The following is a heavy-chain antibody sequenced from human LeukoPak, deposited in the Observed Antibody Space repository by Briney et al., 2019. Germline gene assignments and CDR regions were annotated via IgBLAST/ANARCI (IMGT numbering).Heavy chain of an antibody. J-gene: IGHJ6*04. D-gene: IGHD2-2*01. CDR2: ISAYNGNT. CDR1: GYTFTSYG. V-gene: IGHV1-18*01. Sequence: ASVKVSCKASGYTFTSYGISWVRQAPGQGLEWMGWISAYNGNTNYAQKLQGRVTMTTDTSTSTAYMELRSLRSDDTAVYYCARDVGDIVVVPAAILGLGDYYYYGMDVGGKGTTVTVSS. CDR3: ARDVGDIVVVPAAILGLGDYYYYGMDV.